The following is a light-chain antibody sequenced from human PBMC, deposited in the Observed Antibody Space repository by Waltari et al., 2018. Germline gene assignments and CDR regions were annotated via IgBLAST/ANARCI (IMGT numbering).Light chain of an antibody. CDR3: AAWDDSLSGPV. V-gene: IGLV1-47*01. Sequence: QSVLTQPPSASGTPGQRVTISCSGRSSNIGSNYVYWYQQLPGTAPKRLIYRNNQRPSGVPGRVPGSESGTSASLAISWLRSEDEADDYCAAWDDSLSGPVFGGGTKLTVL. J-gene: IGLJ2*01. CDR2: RNN. CDR1: SSNIGSNY.